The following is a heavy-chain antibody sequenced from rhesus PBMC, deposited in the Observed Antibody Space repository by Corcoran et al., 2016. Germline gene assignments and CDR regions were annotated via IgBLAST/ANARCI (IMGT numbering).Heavy chain of an antibody. J-gene: IGHJ4*01. D-gene: IGHD6-13*01. CDR2: IYGVSGST. Sequence: QVQLQESGPGVVKPSETLSLTCAVSGGSISGYYLWSWIRQPPGKGLEWIGYIYGVSGSTSYNPSLKSRVSIAIDTAKNQFSLKLRSVTAADTAVYYCAREVVVGIAAGRDVDYWGQGVLVTVSS. CDR3: AREVVVGIAAGRDVDY. V-gene: IGHV4S7*01. CDR1: GGSISGYYL.